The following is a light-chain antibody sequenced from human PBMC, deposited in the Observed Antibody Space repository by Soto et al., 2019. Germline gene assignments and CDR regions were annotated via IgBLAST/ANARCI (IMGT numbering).Light chain of an antibody. CDR2: DAS. CDR3: QQYNNWPPLT. J-gene: IGKJ4*01. V-gene: IGKV3-15*01. CDR1: QSVTSK. Sequence: EIVMTKSPATLSVSPGERATLSCRASQSVTSKLAWYQQKPGQAPRLLIYDASTRAAGIPARFSGDGSGTEFTLTISSLQSEDFAVYYCQQYNNWPPLTFGGGTKVELK.